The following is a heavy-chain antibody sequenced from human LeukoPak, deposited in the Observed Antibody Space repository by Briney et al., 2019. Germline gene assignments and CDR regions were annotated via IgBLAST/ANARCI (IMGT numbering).Heavy chain of an antibody. CDR3: ARSIPAGNRR. Sequence: GGSLRLSCAAPGFTVSSNYMSWVRQAPGKGLEWVSVIYSGGSTYYADSVKGRFTISRDNAKNSLYPQMNSLRAEDTAVYYCARSIPAGNRRWGQGTLVTVSS. CDR2: IYSGGST. J-gene: IGHJ4*02. D-gene: IGHD2-2*01. V-gene: IGHV3-53*01. CDR1: GFTVSSNY.